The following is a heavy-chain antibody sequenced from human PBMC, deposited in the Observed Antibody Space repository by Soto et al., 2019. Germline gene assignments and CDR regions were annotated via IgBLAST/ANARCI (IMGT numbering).Heavy chain of an antibody. V-gene: IGHV3-9*01. CDR2: ISWNSGSI. D-gene: IGHD2-8*02. Sequence: EVQLVESGGGLVQPGRSLRLSCAASGFTFDDYAMHWVRQAPGKGLEWVSGISWNSGSIGYADSVKGRFTISRDNAKNSLYLQMNSLRAEDTALYYWAKASWTGDNIQQYYFDYWGQGPLVTVSA. CDR3: AKASWTGDNIQQYYFDY. CDR1: GFTFDDYA. J-gene: IGHJ4*02.